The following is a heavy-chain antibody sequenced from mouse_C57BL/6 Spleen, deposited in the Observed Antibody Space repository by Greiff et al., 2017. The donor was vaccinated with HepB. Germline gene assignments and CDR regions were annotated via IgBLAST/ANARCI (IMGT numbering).Heavy chain of an antibody. CDR3: TYYYGSSPLDY. CDR2: IDPENGDT. V-gene: IGHV14-4*01. D-gene: IGHD1-1*01. CDR1: GFNIKDDY. Sequence: VQLKQSGAELVRPGASVKLSCTASGFNIKDDYMHWVKQRPEQGLEWIGWIDPENGDTEYASKFQGKATITADTSSNTAYLQLSSLTSEDTAVYYCTYYYGSSPLDYWGQGTTLTVSS. J-gene: IGHJ2*01.